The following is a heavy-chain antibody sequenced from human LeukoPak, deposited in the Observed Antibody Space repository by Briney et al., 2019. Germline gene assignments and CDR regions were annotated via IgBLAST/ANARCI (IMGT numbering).Heavy chain of an antibody. CDR3: ARVGATTDFDY. V-gene: IGHV1-2*04. CDR2: INPNSGGT. Sequence: ASVKVSCKASGYTFTGYCMHWVRQAPGQGLEWMGWINPNSGGTNYAQKFQGWVTMTRDTSTSTAYMELSRLRSDDTAVYYCARVGATTDFDYWGQGTLVTVSS. J-gene: IGHJ4*02. D-gene: IGHD1-26*01. CDR1: GYTFTGYC.